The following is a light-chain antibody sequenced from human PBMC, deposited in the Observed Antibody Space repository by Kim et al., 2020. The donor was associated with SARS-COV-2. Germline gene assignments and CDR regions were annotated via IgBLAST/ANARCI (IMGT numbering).Light chain of an antibody. CDR1: SGDVGGYNH. CDR3: SSYAGTYRLI. J-gene: IGLJ2*01. CDR2: DVS. V-gene: IGLV2-11*01. Sequence: QSALTQPRSVSGSPGQSVTISCTGTSGDVGGYNHVSWHQQHPGKAPKLVIFDVSQRPAGVPDRFSASKSGNTASLTISGLQAEDGADYYCSSYAGTYRLIFGGGTQLTVL.